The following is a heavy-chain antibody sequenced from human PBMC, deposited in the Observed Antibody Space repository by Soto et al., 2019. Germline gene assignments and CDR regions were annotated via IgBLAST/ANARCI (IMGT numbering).Heavy chain of an antibody. V-gene: IGHV6-1*01. J-gene: IGHJ6*02. CDR3: ARVTVEGGSGRENFYYYYYGMDV. CDR2: TYYRSKWYN. Sequence: SQTLSLTCAISGDSVSSNSAAWNWIRQSPSRGLEWLGRTYYRSKWYNDYAVSVKSRITINPDTSKNQFSLQLNSVTPEDTAVYYCARVTVEGGSGRENFYYYYYGMDVWGQGTTVTVSS. CDR1: GDSVSSNSAA. D-gene: IGHD6-19*01.